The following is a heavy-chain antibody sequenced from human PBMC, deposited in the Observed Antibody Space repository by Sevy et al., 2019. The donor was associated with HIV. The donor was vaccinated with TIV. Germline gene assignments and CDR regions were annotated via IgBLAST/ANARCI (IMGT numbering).Heavy chain of an antibody. CDR3: AKGFGELCGYYFDY. V-gene: IGHV3-23*01. CDR1: GFTFSSYA. D-gene: IGHD3-10*01. CDR2: ISGSGGST. Sequence: GGSLRLSCAASGFTFSSYAMSWVRQAPGKGLEWVSAISGSGGSTYYADSVKGRFTISRYNSKKTLYLQMNSLRAEDTAVYYCAKGFGELCGYYFDYWGQGTLVTVSS. J-gene: IGHJ4*02.